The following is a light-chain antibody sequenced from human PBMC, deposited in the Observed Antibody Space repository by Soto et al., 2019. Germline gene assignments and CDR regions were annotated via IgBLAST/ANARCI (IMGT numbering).Light chain of an antibody. V-gene: IGLV2-14*01. CDR2: DVS. Sequence: QSALTQPASVSGSPGQSITISCAGTSGDVAGYNFVCWFQQHPGKAPKLMIYDVSVRPSGVSSRFSGSKSGNTASLTISGLQADDEAVYYCSSYTTTSTLKFGGGTKVTVL. CDR1: SGDVAGYNF. CDR3: SSYTTTSTLK. J-gene: IGLJ2*01.